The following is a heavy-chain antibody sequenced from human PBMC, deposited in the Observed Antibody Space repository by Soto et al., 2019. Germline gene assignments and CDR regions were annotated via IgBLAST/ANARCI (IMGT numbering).Heavy chain of an antibody. D-gene: IGHD3-9*01. CDR3: AKGSGLRYFDWLSPDY. Sequence: QVQLVESGGGVVQPGRSLRLSCAASGFTFSNYGMHWVRQTPGKGLEWVAVISYDGRTTYYADSVKGRFTISRDNSKNTLYLQMNSLRAEDTAVYYCAKGSGLRYFDWLSPDYWGLGTLVTVSS. J-gene: IGHJ4*02. CDR1: GFTFSNYG. CDR2: ISYDGRTT. V-gene: IGHV3-30*18.